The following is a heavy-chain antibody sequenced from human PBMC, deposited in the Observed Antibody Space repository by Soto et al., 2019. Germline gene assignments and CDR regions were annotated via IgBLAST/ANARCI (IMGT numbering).Heavy chain of an antibody. Sequence: QVQLVQSGAEVKKPGSSVKVSCKASGGTFSSYAISWVRQAPGQGLEWMGGIIPIFGTANYAQKFQGRVTITADESTSTAYMELSSLRSEDKAVYYCARDSSGYCSGGSCYSWWFAPWGQGTLVTVSS. CDR2: IIPIFGTA. CDR1: GGTFSSYA. CDR3: ARDSSGYCSGGSCYSWWFAP. J-gene: IGHJ5*02. D-gene: IGHD2-15*01. V-gene: IGHV1-69*01.